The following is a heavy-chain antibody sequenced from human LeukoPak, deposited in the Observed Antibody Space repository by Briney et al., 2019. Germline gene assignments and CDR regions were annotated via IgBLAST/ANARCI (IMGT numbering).Heavy chain of an antibody. CDR1: GGTFSSYA. J-gene: IGHJ4*02. D-gene: IGHD3-10*01. CDR2: IIPIFGTA. Sequence: VASVKVSFKASGGTFSSYAISWVRQAPGQGLEWMGGIIPIFGTANYAQKFQGRVTITADKSTSTAYMELSSLRSEDTAVYYCAGGYGSARPGSRTYGYWGQGTLVTVSS. V-gene: IGHV1-69*06. CDR3: AGGYGSARPGSRTYGY.